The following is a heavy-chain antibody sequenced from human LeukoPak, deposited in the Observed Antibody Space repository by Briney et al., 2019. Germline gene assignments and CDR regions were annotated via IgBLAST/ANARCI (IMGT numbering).Heavy chain of an antibody. CDR3: AKDSPSGSSGSFRDY. Sequence: GGSLRLSCAASGFTFSSYGMHWVRQAPGKGLEWVAFIRYDGSNKYYADSVKGRFTISRDNSKNTLYLQMNSLRAEDTAVYYCAKDSPSGSSGSFRDYWGQGTLVTVSS. D-gene: IGHD3-22*01. CDR1: GFTFSSYG. CDR2: IRYDGSNK. V-gene: IGHV3-30*02. J-gene: IGHJ4*02.